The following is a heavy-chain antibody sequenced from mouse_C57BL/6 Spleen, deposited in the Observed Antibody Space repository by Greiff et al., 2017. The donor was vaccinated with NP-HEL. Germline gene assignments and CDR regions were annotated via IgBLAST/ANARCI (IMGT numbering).Heavy chain of an antibody. CDR2: IWSGGST. J-gene: IGHJ4*01. CDR3: ARKGVYDGYYGYAMDY. D-gene: IGHD2-3*01. Sequence: QVQLQQSGPGLVQPSQSLSITCTVSGFSLTSYGVHWVRQSPGKGLEWLGVIWSGGSTDYNAAFISRLSISKHNSKSQVFFKMNSLQADDTAIYYCARKGVYDGYYGYAMDYWGQGTSVTVSS. V-gene: IGHV2-2*01. CDR1: GFSLTSYG.